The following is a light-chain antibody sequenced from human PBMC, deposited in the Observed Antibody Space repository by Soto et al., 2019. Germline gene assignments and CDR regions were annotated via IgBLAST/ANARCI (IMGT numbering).Light chain of an antibody. J-gene: IGKJ3*01. CDR1: QSVSSSY. Sequence: EIVLTQSPGTLSLSPGDRATLSCRASQSVSSSYLAWYQQKAGQAPRLLIYGASRRATGIPDRFSGSGSGTDFTLTISRLEPEDFAVYYCQHYGSSSIFTFGPGTKVDIK. CDR2: GAS. V-gene: IGKV3-20*01. CDR3: QHYGSSSIFT.